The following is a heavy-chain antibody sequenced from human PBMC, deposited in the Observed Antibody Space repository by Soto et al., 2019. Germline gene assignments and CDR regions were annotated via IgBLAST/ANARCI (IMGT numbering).Heavy chain of an antibody. Sequence: QVQLVQSGAEVKKPGSSVKVSCKASGGTFSSYTISWVRQAPGQGLEWMGRIIPILGIANYAQKFQGRVTXNXDXFTSTAYMELSSVRSEDTAVYYCARSGIQLWSYFDYWGQGTLVTVSS. J-gene: IGHJ4*02. CDR1: GGTFSSYT. CDR2: IIPILGIA. V-gene: IGHV1-69*02. D-gene: IGHD5-18*01. CDR3: ARSGIQLWSYFDY.